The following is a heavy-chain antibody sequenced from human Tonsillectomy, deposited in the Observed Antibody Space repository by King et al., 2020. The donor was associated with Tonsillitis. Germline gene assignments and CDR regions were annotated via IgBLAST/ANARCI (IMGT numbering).Heavy chain of an antibody. V-gene: IGHV3-49*03. CDR3: SRNVHYGDYGFGY. Sequence: ESGGGVIQPGRSLRLSCTASGFTFGDYTLSWFRQAPGKGLEWIGFIRSKGYGGTTESAASVKGRFTFSRDDSKSIAYLQMNSLKTDDTAVYYCSRNVHYGDYGFGYGGQGTLVPVSS. J-gene: IGHJ4*02. D-gene: IGHD4-17*01. CDR2: IRSKGYGGTT. CDR1: GFTFGDYT.